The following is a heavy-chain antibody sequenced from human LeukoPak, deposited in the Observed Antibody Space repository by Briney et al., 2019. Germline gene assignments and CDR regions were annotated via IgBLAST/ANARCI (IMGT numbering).Heavy chain of an antibody. Sequence: PSETLSLTCSVSGGSIGSYYWSWIRQPPGKGLEWIGYIDYSGSTNYNPSLKSRVTISIDTSKKQFSLKLTSVTAADTAIYYCARDGGLLLLEYFRHWGQGTLVIVSS. CDR3: ARDGGLLLLEYFRH. CDR2: IDYSGST. J-gene: IGHJ1*01. CDR1: GGSIGSYY. D-gene: IGHD5-12*01. V-gene: IGHV4-59*01.